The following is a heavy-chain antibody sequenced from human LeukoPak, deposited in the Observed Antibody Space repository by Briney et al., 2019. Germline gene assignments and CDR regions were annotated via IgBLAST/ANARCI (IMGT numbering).Heavy chain of an antibody. J-gene: IGHJ5*02. D-gene: IGHD6-13*01. Sequence: GESLKISCQGSGYSFTSYWIGWVRQMPGKGLEWMGIIYPGDSDTRYSPSFQGQVTISADKSISTAYLQWSSLKASDTAMYYCARRPYSSSWYDWFDPWGQGTLVTISS. CDR2: IYPGDSDT. CDR1: GYSFTSYW. CDR3: ARRPYSSSWYDWFDP. V-gene: IGHV5-51*01.